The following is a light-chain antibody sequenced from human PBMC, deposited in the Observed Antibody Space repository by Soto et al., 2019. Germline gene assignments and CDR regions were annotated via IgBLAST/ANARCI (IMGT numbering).Light chain of an antibody. CDR1: QSVSGTY. CDR3: LHHGSSLWT. CDR2: GAV. Sequence: EMVLTQSPGTLSLSPWEVATLSFMASQSVSGTYLGWYQQKPGQAPRLLIYGAVSRATGIPDRFSGSGSGTDFTLTISRLEPEDFAVYYCLHHGSSLWTFGQGTKVDIK. J-gene: IGKJ1*01. V-gene: IGKV3-20*01.